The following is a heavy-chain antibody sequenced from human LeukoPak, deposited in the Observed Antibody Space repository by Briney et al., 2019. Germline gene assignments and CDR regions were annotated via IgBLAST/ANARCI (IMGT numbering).Heavy chain of an antibody. Sequence: ASVKVCCKASGYTFTSYGISWVRQAPGQGLEWMGWISAYNGNTNYAQKLQDRVTMTTDTSTSTAYMELRSLRSDDTAVYYCARIIVGAKHFDYWGQGTLVTVSS. V-gene: IGHV1-18*01. CDR2: ISAYNGNT. J-gene: IGHJ4*02. D-gene: IGHD1-26*01. CDR3: ARIIVGAKHFDY. CDR1: GYTFTSYG.